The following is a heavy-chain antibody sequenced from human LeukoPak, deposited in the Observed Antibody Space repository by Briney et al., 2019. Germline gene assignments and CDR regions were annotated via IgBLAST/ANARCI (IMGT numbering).Heavy chain of an antibody. V-gene: IGHV6-1*01. CDR3: VGMEWPGRNWFDP. CDR1: GDSFSNNSVA. CDR2: TYYKSKLYN. Sequence: SQTLSLTCGISGDSFSNNSVAWNWIRQSPSRGLEWLGRTYYKSKLYNDYAVSVKSRISINPDTSKNQFSLQLNSVTPEDTAVYYCVGMEWPGRNWFDPWGQGILVTVSS. D-gene: IGHD3-3*01. J-gene: IGHJ5*02.